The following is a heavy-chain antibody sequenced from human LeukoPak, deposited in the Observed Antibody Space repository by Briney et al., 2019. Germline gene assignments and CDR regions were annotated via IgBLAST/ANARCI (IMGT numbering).Heavy chain of an antibody. CDR3: AKGKYFDKYYFDY. CDR2: ISGSGGST. D-gene: IGHD3-9*01. CDR1: GFTFSSYG. Sequence: GGSLRLSCAASGFTFSSYGMSWVRQAPGKGLEWVSAISGSGGSTYYADSVKGRFTISRDNSKNTLYLQMNSLRAEDTAVYYCAKGKYFDKYYFDYWGQGTLVTVSS. J-gene: IGHJ4*02. V-gene: IGHV3-23*01.